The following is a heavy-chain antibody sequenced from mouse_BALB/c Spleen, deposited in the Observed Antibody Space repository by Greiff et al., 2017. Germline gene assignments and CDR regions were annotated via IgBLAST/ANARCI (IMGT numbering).Heavy chain of an antibody. CDR3: ARDYYGEGFAY. V-gene: IGHV2-9*02. D-gene: IGHD1-1*01. Sequence: VKLMESGPGLVAPSQSLSITCTVSGFSLTSYGVHWVRQPPGKGLEWLGVIWAGGSTNYNSALMSRLSISKDNSKSQVFLKMNSLQTDDTAMYYCARDYYGEGFAYWGQGTLVTVSA. CDR2: IWAGGST. CDR1: GFSLTSYG. J-gene: IGHJ3*01.